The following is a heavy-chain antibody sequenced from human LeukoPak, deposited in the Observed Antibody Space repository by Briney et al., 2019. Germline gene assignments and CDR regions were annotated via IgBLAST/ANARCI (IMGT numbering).Heavy chain of an antibody. V-gene: IGHV3-21*01. CDR3: ARYYYDSSGYWVYAFDI. Sequence: GGSLRLSCAASGFTFSSYSMNWVRQAPGKGLEWVSSISSSSYIYYADSVKGRFTISRDNAKNSLYLQMNSLRAEDTAVYYCARYYYDSSGYWVYAFDIWGQGTMVTVSS. J-gene: IGHJ3*02. CDR2: ISSSSYI. CDR1: GFTFSSYS. D-gene: IGHD3-22*01.